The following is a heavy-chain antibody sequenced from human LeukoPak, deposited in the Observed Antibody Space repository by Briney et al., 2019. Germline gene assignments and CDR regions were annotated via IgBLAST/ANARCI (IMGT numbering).Heavy chain of an antibody. V-gene: IGHV3-23*01. Sequence: GGSLRLSCAASGFTFSSYAMYWVRQAPGRGLEWVSAIPGSDDSTYYADSVKGRFAISRDNSNNMLYLQMNSLRAEDTAVYYCAKRATMSGATYYFDYWGQGTLVTVSS. CDR3: AKRATMSGATYYFDY. J-gene: IGHJ4*02. CDR1: GFTFSSYA. CDR2: IPGSDDST. D-gene: IGHD5-12*01.